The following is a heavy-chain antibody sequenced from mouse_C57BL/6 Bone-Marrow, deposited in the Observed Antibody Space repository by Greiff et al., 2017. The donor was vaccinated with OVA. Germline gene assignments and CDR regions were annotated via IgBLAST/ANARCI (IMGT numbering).Heavy chain of an antibody. CDR1: GFSLTSYG. CDR2: IWSGGST. D-gene: IGHD4-1*02. J-gene: IGHJ1*03. V-gene: IGHV2-2*01. Sequence: VQLQQSGPGLVQPSQSLSITCTVSGFSLTSYGVHWVRQSPGKGLEWLGVIWSGGSTDYNAAFISRLSISKDNSKSQVFFKMNSLQADDTAIYYCARINWDVTYFDVWGTGTTVTVSS. CDR3: ARINWDVTYFDV.